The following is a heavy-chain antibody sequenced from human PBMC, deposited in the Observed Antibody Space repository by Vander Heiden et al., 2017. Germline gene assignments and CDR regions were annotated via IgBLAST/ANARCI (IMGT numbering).Heavy chain of an antibody. CDR3: ARDAVGEIGAAY. CDR2: ISPDGRST. J-gene: IGHJ4*02. Sequence: EMQLVVSGGGLVKPGESLSISCAASGFTFSSHTMNWVRQAPGKGLEWVSSISPDGRSTYNADSVKGRFTISRDNAKNSLYLQMSRLTAEDTAVYYCARDAVGEIGAAYCGQGTLVTVSS. D-gene: IGHD1-26*01. CDR1: GFTFSSHT. V-gene: IGHV3-21*04.